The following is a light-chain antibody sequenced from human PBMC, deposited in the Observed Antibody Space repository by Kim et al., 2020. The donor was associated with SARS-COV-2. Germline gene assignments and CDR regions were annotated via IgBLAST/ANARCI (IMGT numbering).Light chain of an antibody. V-gene: IGLV2-11*01. Sequence: QSALTQPRSVSGSPGQSVTISYTGTSSDVGGYNYVSWYQQHPGKAPKLMIYDVSKRPSGVPDRFSGSKSGNTASLTISGLQAEDEADYYCCSYAGSYTPWVFGGGTQLTVL. CDR1: SSDVGGYNY. J-gene: IGLJ3*02. CDR2: DVS. CDR3: CSYAGSYTPWV.